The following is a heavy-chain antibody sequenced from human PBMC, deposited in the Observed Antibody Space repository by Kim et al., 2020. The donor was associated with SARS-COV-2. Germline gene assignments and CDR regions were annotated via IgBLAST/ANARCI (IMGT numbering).Heavy chain of an antibody. CDR2: PGDSDT. V-gene: IGHV5-51*01. Sequence: PGDSDTRYIPSFQGPVTISADKSISTAYLQWSSLKASDTAMYYCARAFDYWGQGTLVTVSS. CDR3: ARAFDY. J-gene: IGHJ4*02.